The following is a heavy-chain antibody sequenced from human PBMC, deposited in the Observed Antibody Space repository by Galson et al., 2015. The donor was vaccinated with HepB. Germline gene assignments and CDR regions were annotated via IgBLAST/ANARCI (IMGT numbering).Heavy chain of an antibody. Sequence: SLRLSCAGFGFTFSSYAMHWVRQAPGKGLEWVAVISFDGFNKYYADSVKGRFTISRDNSKNPLYLQMNSLSAEDTAVYYCARGRMVRGLSLRYDAVDIWGQGTMVTVSS. D-gene: IGHD3-10*01. V-gene: IGHV3-30*04. CDR1: GFTFSSYA. J-gene: IGHJ3*02. CDR3: ARGRMVRGLSLRYDAVDI. CDR2: ISFDGFNK.